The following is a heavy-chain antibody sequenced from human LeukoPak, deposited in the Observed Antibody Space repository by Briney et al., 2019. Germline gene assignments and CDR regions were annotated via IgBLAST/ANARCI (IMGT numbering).Heavy chain of an antibody. V-gene: IGHV3-23*01. CDR2: ISGSGGST. J-gene: IGHJ4*02. CDR3: ASTMTTVTTGADY. Sequence: GGSLRLSCAASGFTVSSNYMSWVRQAPGKGLEWVSVISGSGGSTYYADSVKGRFTISRDNSKNTLYLQMNSLRAEDTAVYYCASTMTTVTTGADYWGQGTLVTVSS. CDR1: GFTVSSNY. D-gene: IGHD4-17*01.